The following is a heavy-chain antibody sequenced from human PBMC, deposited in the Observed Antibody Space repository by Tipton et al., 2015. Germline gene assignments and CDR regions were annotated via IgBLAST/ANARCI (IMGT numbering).Heavy chain of an antibody. CDR2: IYYTGST. J-gene: IGHJ3*02. V-gene: IGHV4-39*01. Sequence: TLSLTCTVSGDSISSSSYYWGWVRQPPGKGLEWIGSIYYTGSTFYSPSLKSRVTISVDTSKNHFSLKLRSVTAADTAVYFCARQTTPGYYDSAGYYFSGHAFDIWGQGTMVTVSS. D-gene: IGHD3-22*01. CDR3: ARQTTPGYYDSAGYYFSGHAFDI. CDR1: GDSISSSSYY.